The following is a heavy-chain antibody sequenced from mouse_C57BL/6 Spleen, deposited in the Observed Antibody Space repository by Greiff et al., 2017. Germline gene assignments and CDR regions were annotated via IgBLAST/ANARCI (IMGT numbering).Heavy chain of an antibody. CDR2: ISYSGST. D-gene: IGHD1-1*01. J-gene: IGHJ1*03. CDR1: GYSITSDY. V-gene: IGHV3-8*01. CDR3: ARAPATVVARGDFDV. Sequence: EVQRVESGPGLAKPSQTLSLTCSVTGYSITSDYWNWIRKFPGNKLEYMGYISYSGSTYYNPSLKSRISITQDTSTNQYYMQLNSVTTEDTATYYCARAPATVVARGDFDVWGTGTTVTVSS.